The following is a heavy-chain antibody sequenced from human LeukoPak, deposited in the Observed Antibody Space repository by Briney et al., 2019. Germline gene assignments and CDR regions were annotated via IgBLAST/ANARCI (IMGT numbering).Heavy chain of an antibody. CDR2: INPNSGGT. Sequence: GASVKVSCKASGYTFTGYYMHWVRQAPGQGLEWMGWINPNSGGTNYAQKFLGRVTMTRDKSISTAYMEVSRLRSDDTAVYYCASRVTLNAFDIWGQGTMVTVSS. V-gene: IGHV1-2*02. J-gene: IGHJ3*02. D-gene: IGHD3-22*01. CDR1: GYTFTGYY. CDR3: ASRVTLNAFDI.